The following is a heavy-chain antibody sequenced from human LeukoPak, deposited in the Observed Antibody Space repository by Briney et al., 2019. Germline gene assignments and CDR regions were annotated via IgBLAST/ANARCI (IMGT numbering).Heavy chain of an antibody. Sequence: GESLKISCKGSGYSFTSYWLGWVRQTPGKGLEGMGVIYPGDSAPRYSPSFQGQVTLSADTSISTAYLQCSSLKASATAMYYCARPGGPYDAFDIWGQGTMVTVSS. CDR3: ARPGGPYDAFDI. V-gene: IGHV5-51*01. CDR2: IYPGDSAP. J-gene: IGHJ3*02. CDR1: GYSFTSYW. D-gene: IGHD3-10*01.